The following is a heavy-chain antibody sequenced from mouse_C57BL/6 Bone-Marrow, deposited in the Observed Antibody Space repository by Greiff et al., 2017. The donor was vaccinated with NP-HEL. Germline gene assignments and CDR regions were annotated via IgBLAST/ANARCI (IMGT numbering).Heavy chain of an antibody. J-gene: IGHJ4*01. CDR1: GYTFTSYW. D-gene: IGHD1-1*02. CDR2: INPSSGYT. CDR3: ARAPLWARDY. V-gene: IGHV1-7*01. Sequence: VQLHQSGAELAKPGASFPLSFPSSGYTFTSYWMHWVKQRPGQGLEWIGYINPSSGYTQYNQKFKDKATLTADKSSSTAYMQLSSLTYEDSAGDYGARAPLWARDYWGQGTSGTVAS.